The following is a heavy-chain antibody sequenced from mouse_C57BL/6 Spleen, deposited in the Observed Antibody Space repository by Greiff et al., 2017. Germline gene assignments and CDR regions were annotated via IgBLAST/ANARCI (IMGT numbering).Heavy chain of an antibody. CDR1: GYTFTSYW. V-gene: IGHV1-52*01. D-gene: IGHD5-5*01. J-gene: IGHJ1*03. Sequence: QQPGAELVRPGSSVKLSCKASGYTFTSYWMHWVKQRPIQGLEWIGNIDPSDSETHYNQKFKDKATLTVDKSSSTAYMQLSSLTSEDSAVYYCARDYPWYFDVWGTGTTVTVSS. CDR2: IDPSDSET. CDR3: ARDYPWYFDV.